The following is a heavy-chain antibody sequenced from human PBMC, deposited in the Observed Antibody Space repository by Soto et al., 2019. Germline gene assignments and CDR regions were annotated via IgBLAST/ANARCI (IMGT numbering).Heavy chain of an antibody. Sequence: QVQLVQSGAEVKKPGSSLKVSCKASGDTPSHYVISWLRQAPGQGLEWMCGINPLFRTANYPPKFQGRVTITTDESTSTAFMELSSLRSEDTAVYYCARDNGNAFLGYFDYWGQGTLVTVSS. D-gene: IGHD3-3*01. V-gene: IGHV1-69*01. CDR3: ARDNGNAFLGYFDY. CDR2: INPLFRTA. J-gene: IGHJ4*02. CDR1: GDTPSHYV.